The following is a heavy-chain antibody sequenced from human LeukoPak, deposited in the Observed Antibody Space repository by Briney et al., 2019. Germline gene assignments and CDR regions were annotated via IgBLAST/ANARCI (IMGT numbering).Heavy chain of an antibody. V-gene: IGHV1-18*01. Sequence: ASVKVSCKASGYTFTSYGISWVRQAPGQGLEWMGWISAYNGNTNYAQKLQGRVTMTTDTSTSTAYMELSSLRSEDTAVYYCARGDRAGYSSDWYLDPWGQGTLVTVSS. CDR1: GYTFTSYG. CDR3: ARGDRAGYSSDWYLDP. D-gene: IGHD6-19*01. J-gene: IGHJ5*02. CDR2: ISAYNGNT.